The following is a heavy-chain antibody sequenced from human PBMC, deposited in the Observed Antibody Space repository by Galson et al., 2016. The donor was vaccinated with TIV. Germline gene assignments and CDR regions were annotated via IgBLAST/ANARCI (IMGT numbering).Heavy chain of an antibody. Sequence: SLRLSCAASGFTFRSYSMNWVRQAPGKGLEWVSAITSTVDNRYYADSLKGRFTISRDNAKNSLFLQMNSRRAEDTDVYYCARVKGDGEYSYGAFEFWGQGTPVTVSS. D-gene: IGHD5-18*01. CDR1: GFTFRSYS. J-gene: IGHJ4*02. V-gene: IGHV3-21*01. CDR2: ITSTVDNR. CDR3: ARVKGDGEYSYGAFEF.